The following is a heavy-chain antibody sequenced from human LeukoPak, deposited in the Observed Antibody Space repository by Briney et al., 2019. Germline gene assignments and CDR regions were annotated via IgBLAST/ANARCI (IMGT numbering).Heavy chain of an antibody. Sequence: GRSLRLSCGASGFTFDSYAMHWVRQAPGKGLEWVAVISYDGNNKDYEDSVKGRFTISRDNSKNTVHLHMNSLRTEDTAVYFCAKDRVGEGVAAIDYWVQGTLVTVSS. D-gene: IGHD6-19*01. J-gene: IGHJ4*02. CDR2: ISYDGNNK. V-gene: IGHV3-30*18. CDR1: GFTFDSYA. CDR3: AKDRVGEGVAAIDY.